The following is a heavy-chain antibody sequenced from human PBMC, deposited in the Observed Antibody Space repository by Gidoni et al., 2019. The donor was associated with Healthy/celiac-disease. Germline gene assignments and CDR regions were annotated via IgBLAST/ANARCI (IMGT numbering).Heavy chain of an antibody. CDR1: GSPFCDYY. V-gene: IGHV3-11*01. CDR2: ISNSGRTI. Sequence: QVQLVESGGGLVKPGGSLIPSCAASGSPFCDYYMSWIRQAPGKGLGWVSYISNSGRTIYYADSVKSRFTISRDNAKNSLYLQMNSLRAEDTAVYYCARRGLELRLYWYFDHWGRGTLVTVSS. CDR3: ARRGLELRLYWYFDH. D-gene: IGHD1-7*01. J-gene: IGHJ2*01.